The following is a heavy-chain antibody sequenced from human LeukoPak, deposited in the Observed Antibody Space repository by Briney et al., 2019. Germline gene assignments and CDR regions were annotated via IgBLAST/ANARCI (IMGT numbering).Heavy chain of an antibody. J-gene: IGHJ4*02. CDR3: AKRHDSSGPTGYFDY. CDR2: ITGSGGST. D-gene: IGHD3-22*01. V-gene: IGHV3-23*01. CDR1: GFTFISYW. Sequence: GGSLRLSPAASGFTFISYWMSGVRQAPGKGLEWVSVITGSGGSTYYADSVKGRFTISRDNSKNTLYLQMNSLRAEDTAVYYCAKRHDSSGPTGYFDYWGQGTLVTVSS.